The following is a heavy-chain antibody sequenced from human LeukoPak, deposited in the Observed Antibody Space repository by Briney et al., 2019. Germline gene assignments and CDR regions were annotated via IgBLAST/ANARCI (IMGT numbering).Heavy chain of an antibody. J-gene: IGHJ4*02. CDR2: IYYSGST. D-gene: IGHD6-13*01. V-gene: IGHV4-59*11. CDR1: SGSIGSHD. Sequence: SETLSFTGTASSGSIGSHDWSWIRQAPGKGLEWSGYIYYSGSTTYNPSLKSVVTTSLHTPKNQFSLRLSSVTAADTAVYYCAREIVAGAGEDYFAQWGEATLVTVSS. CDR3: AREIVAGAGEDYFAQ.